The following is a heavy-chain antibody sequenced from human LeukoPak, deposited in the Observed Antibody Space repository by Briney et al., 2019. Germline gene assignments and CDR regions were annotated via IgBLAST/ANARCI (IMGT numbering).Heavy chain of an antibody. V-gene: IGHV3-30*03. CDR3: ARERTVMVSREFVC. CDR1: GFTFSSYG. D-gene: IGHD5-18*01. J-gene: IGHJ4*02. CDR2: ISYDGRNK. Sequence: GGSLRLSCAASGFTFSSYGMHWVRQAPGKGLEWVAVISYDGRNKYYADSVKGRFTISRDNSKSTLNLQMNSLRAEDTAVYYCARERTVMVSREFVCWGQGTLVIVSS.